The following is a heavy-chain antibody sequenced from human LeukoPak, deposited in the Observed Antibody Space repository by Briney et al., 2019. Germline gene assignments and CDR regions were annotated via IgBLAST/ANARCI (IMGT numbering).Heavy chain of an antibody. V-gene: IGHV3-30*18. CDR2: ISNDGSIT. D-gene: IGHD4-11*01. Sequence: GGSLRLSCAASGFTFSSYGMHWVRQAPGKGLEWVAVISNDGSITKYGDSVKGRFTISRDNSKNTLHVQMNSLRTDDAAVYYCAKSKSPYPMDYIFDFWGQGTLVTVSS. J-gene: IGHJ4*02. CDR1: GFTFSSYG. CDR3: AKSKSPYPMDYIFDF.